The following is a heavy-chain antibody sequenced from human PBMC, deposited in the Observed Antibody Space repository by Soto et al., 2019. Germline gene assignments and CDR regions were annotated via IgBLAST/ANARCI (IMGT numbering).Heavy chain of an antibody. J-gene: IGHJ6*02. CDR3: ASLYGSGSYFGYYYGMDV. D-gene: IGHD3-10*01. CDR2: ISSSGSTI. V-gene: IGHV3-11*01. CDR1: GFTFSDYY. Sequence: QVQLVESGGGLVKPGGSLRLSCAASGFTFSDYYMSWIRQAPGKGLEWVSYISSSGSTIYYADSVKGRFTISRDNAKNSLDLQMKSLRAEDTAVYYCASLYGSGSYFGYYYGMDVWGQGTTVTVSS.